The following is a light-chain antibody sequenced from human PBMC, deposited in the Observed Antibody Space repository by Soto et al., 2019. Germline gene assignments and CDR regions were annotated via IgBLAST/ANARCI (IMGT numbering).Light chain of an antibody. J-gene: IGKJ2*01. CDR1: QSLLHNNGYNY. CDR2: LGS. CDR3: MQALQTSYT. Sequence: DIVMTQSPLSLPVTPGEPASISCRSSQSLLHNNGYNYLRWYLQKPGQSPQLLIYLGSNRASGGPDRFSGSGSGTDFTLKISRVEAEDVGVYYCMQALQTSYTFGQGTKLEIK. V-gene: IGKV2-28*01.